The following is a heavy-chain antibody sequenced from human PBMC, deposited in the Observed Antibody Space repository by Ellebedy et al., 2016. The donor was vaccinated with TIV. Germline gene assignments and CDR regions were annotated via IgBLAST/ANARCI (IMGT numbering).Heavy chain of an antibody. CDR3: AARTYSGSYN. J-gene: IGHJ4*02. D-gene: IGHD1-26*01. CDR1: GGSVSSGSYY. V-gene: IGHV4-61*01. CDR2: IYYSGSN. Sequence: SETLSLXXTVSGGSVSSGSYYWSWIRQPTGKGLEWIGYIYYSGSNNYNPSLKSRITISVDTSKNQFSLKLSSVTAADTAVYYCAARTYSGSYNWGQGTLVTVSS.